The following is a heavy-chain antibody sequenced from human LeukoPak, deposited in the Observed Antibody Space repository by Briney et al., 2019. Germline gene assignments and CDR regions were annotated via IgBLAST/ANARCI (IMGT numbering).Heavy chain of an antibody. V-gene: IGHV3-74*01. CDR3: AKDPPTSYPYYYYYMDV. Sequence: GGSLRLSCAASGLTLSSYWMHWVPHAPGKGLVWVSRINSYGSSTSYADSVKGRFTLSRDNAQNTLYLQMNRLRAEDTAVYYCAKDPPTSYPYYYYYMDVWGKGTTVTVSS. J-gene: IGHJ6*03. CDR2: INSYGSST. CDR1: GLTLSSYW. D-gene: IGHD2-2*01.